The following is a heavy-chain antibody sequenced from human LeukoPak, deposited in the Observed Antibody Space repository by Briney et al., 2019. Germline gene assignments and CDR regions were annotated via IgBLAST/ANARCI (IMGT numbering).Heavy chain of an antibody. Sequence: SGPTLVKPTQTLTLTCTFSGFSLSTSGLGVGWIRQPPGKALEWLALIYWNDDKRYTPSLKSRPTITKDTSKNQVVLTMTNMDPVDTATYYCAHSEWFGELFVYWGQGTLVTVSS. V-gene: IGHV2-5*01. D-gene: IGHD3-10*01. CDR1: GFSLSTSGLG. CDR2: IYWNDDK. CDR3: AHSEWFGELFVY. J-gene: IGHJ4*02.